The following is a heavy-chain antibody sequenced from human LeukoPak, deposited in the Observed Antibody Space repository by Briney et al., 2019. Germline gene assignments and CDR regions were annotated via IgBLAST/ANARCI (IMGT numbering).Heavy chain of an antibody. V-gene: IGHV4-39*01. CDR3: ARLFGYYYGSGSYYIWNWFDP. D-gene: IGHD3-10*01. J-gene: IGHJ5*02. CDR1: GGSISSSSYY. CDR2: IYYSGST. Sequence: PSETLSLTCTVSGGSISSSSYYWGWIRQPPGKGLEWIGSIYYSGSTYYNPSLKSRVTISVDTSKNQFSLKLRSVTAADTAVYYCARLFGYYYGSGSYYIWNWFDPWGQGTLVTVSS.